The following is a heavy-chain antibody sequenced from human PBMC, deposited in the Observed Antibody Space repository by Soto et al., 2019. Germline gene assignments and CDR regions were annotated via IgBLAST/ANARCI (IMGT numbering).Heavy chain of an antibody. V-gene: IGHV3-30*03. CDR1: GFTFSTYV. CDR3: ARDREQWLVGYYFDY. J-gene: IGHJ4*02. CDR2: ISEDGGKK. D-gene: IGHD6-19*01. Sequence: GGSLRLSCAASGFTFSTYVMHWVRQAPGKGLEWVALISEDGGKKYYADSVKGRFTISRDNSKDLLYLQMNSLRAEDTAVYYCARDREQWLVGYYFDYWGQGTLVTVSS.